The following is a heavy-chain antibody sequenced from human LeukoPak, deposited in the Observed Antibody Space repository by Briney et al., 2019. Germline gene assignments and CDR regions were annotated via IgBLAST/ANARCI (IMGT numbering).Heavy chain of an antibody. Sequence: SQTLSLTCAISGDSVSSNSAAWNWIRQSPSRGLEWLGRTYYRSKWYNDSALSVKSRITINPDTSKNQFSLQLNSVTPEDTAVYFCARVLPTVVTLEDDAFDIWGQGTMVTVSS. CDR2: TYYRSKWYN. V-gene: IGHV6-1*01. J-gene: IGHJ3*02. D-gene: IGHD4-23*01. CDR3: ARVLPTVVTLEDDAFDI. CDR1: GDSVSSNSAA.